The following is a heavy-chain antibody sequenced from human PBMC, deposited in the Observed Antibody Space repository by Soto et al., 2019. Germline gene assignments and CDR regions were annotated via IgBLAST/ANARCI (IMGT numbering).Heavy chain of an antibody. D-gene: IGHD1-26*01. CDR2: INPNSGGT. V-gene: IGHV1-2*02. Sequence: ASEKVSCKASGYTFTGYYMHWVRQAPGQGLEWMGWINPNSGGTNYAQKFQGRVTMTRDTSISTAYMELSRLRSDDTAVYYCARDPGSYYGEFDYWGQGTLVTVSS. CDR3: ARDPGSYYGEFDY. CDR1: GYTFTGYY. J-gene: IGHJ4*02.